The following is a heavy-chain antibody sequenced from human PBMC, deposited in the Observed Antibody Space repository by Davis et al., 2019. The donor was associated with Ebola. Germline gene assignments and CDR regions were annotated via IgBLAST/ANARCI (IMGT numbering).Heavy chain of an antibody. CDR2: ISWNSATI. J-gene: IGHJ4*02. CDR3: AREGRVFGCDY. D-gene: IGHD3-3*01. Sequence: PGGSLRLSCAASGFNFDDFAMHWVRQAPGKGLEWVSGISWNSATIDYADSVKGRFTISRDNAKNSLYLQMNDLRAEDTAVYYCAREGRVFGCDYWGQGALVTVSS. CDR1: GFNFDDFA. V-gene: IGHV3-9*01.